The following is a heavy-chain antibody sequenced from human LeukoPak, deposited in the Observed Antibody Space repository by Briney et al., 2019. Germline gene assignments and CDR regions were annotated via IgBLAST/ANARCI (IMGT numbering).Heavy chain of an antibody. CDR3: AKEGAYPIITYDS. V-gene: IGHV3-7*01. CDR1: GFTFSSYW. J-gene: IGHJ5*01. D-gene: IGHD3-10*01. CDR2: IKRDGNEK. Sequence: GRCLRLSCAASGFTFSSYWMNWVRQAPGKGLHWVANIKRDGNEKNYVDSVKGRFSISRDNAKNSLYLQMDSLRAEDTAVYYCAKEGAYPIITYDSWGQGALVTVSS.